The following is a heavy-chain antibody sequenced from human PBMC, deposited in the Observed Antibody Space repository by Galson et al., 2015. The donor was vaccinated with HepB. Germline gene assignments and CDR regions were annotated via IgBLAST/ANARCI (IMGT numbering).Heavy chain of an antibody. V-gene: IGHV1-46*01. CDR3: ARDPEYYDYVWGSYRPQYYFDY. CDR2: IKPSGGST. CDR1: GYTFTSYY. D-gene: IGHD3-16*02. J-gene: IGHJ4*02. Sequence: SVKVSCKASGYTFTSYYMHWVRQAPGQGLEWMGIIKPSGGSTSYAQKFQGRVTMTRDTSTSTVYMELSSLRSEDTAVYYCARDPEYYDYVWGSYRPQYYFDYWGQGTLVTVSS.